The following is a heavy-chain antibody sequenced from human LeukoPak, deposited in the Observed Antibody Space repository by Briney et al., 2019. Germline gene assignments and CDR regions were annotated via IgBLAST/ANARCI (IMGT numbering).Heavy chain of an antibody. V-gene: IGHV4-34*01. D-gene: IGHD6-13*01. J-gene: IGHJ5*02. Sequence: SETLSLTCAVYGGSFSGYYWSWIRQPPGKGLEWIGEINHSGSTNYNPSLKSRDTISVDTSKNQFSLKLSSVTAADTAVYYCARGRMIAAAGTGWFDPWGQGTLVTVSS. CDR1: GGSFSGYY. CDR2: INHSGST. CDR3: ARGRMIAAAGTGWFDP.